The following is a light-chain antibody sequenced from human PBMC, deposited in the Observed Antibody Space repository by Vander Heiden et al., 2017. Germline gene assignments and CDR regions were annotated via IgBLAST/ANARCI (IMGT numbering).Light chain of an antibody. CDR3: QQYDNLPPRPA. CDR1: QNISNS. CDR2: DAS. J-gene: IGKJ4*01. Sequence: DFDITHSPSSLSASVGDRVNITCQASQNISNSLNWYQQKPRKAPELLIYDASNLETEVPSRFSGSGSGTDFTFTISSMQPEDIETYYCQQYDNLPPRPAFGAGTKVEIK. V-gene: IGKV1-33*01.